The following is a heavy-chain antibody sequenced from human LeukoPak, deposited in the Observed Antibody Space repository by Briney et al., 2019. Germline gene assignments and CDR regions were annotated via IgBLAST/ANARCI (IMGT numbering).Heavy chain of an antibody. D-gene: IGHD3-22*01. V-gene: IGHV4-59*01. J-gene: IGHJ3*02. CDR1: GGSISSYY. CDR2: IYYSGST. CDR3: ARPSSGYYDRGAFDI. Sequence: NSSETLSLTCTVSGGSISSYYWSWIRQPPGKGLEWIGYIYYSGSTNYNPSLKTRVAISVDTSKNQFSLKLSSVTAADTAVYYCARPSSGYYDRGAFDIWGQGTMVTVSS.